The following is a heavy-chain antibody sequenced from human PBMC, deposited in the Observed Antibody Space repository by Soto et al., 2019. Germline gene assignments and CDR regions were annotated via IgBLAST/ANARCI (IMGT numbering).Heavy chain of an antibody. CDR2: INHSGST. J-gene: IGHJ4*02. CDR3: ARRGSLETYYDFWSGYYGGGNYFDY. D-gene: IGHD3-3*01. CDR1: GGSFSSYY. V-gene: IGHV4-34*01. Sequence: SETLSLTCAVYGGSFSSYYWRWIRQPPGKGLEWIGEINHSGSTNYNPSLKGRFTISRDNAKNSLYLQMNSLRAEDTAVYYCARRGSLETYYDFWSGYYGGGNYFDYWGQGTLVTVSS.